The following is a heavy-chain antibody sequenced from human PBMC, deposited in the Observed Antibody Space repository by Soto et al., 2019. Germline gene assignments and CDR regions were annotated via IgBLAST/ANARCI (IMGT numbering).Heavy chain of an antibody. CDR1: GGSMIAYY. Sequence: TSETLSLTCTVSGGSMIAYYWNWMRQPPGKGLQWIGYTYYSGSTTYNPSLKSRVTISGDSSKNQFSLKLDSVTPEATAVYYCARVRGTAGKRYFDYWGPGTLVTVSS. CDR2: TYYSGST. V-gene: IGHV4-59*01. D-gene: IGHD6-13*01. J-gene: IGHJ4*02. CDR3: ARVRGTAGKRYFDY.